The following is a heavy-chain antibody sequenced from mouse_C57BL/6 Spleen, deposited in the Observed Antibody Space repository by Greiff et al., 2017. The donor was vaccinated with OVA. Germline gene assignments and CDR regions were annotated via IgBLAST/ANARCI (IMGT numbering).Heavy chain of an antibody. V-gene: IGHV1-82*01. CDR2: IYPGDGDT. Sequence: VQLQQSGPELVKPGASVKISCKASGYAFSSSWMNWVKQRPGKGLEWIGRIYPGDGDTNYNGKFKGKATLTADKSSSTAYVQLSSLTSEDSAVYFCARAYGSLDYWGQGTSVTVSS. CDR1: GYAFSSSW. D-gene: IGHD1-1*01. CDR3: ARAYGSLDY. J-gene: IGHJ4*01.